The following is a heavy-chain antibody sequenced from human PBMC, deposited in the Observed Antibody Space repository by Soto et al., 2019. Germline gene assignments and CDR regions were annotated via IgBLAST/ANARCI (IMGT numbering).Heavy chain of an antibody. J-gene: IGHJ5*02. D-gene: IGHD1-26*01. Sequence: GGSLRLSCAASGFTFSSYAMHWVRQAPGKGLEWVAVISYDGSNKYYADSVKGRFTISRDNSKNTLYLQMNSLRAEDTAVYYCAREWELNWFDPWGQGTLVTVSS. V-gene: IGHV3-30*04. CDR1: GFTFSSYA. CDR3: AREWELNWFDP. CDR2: ISYDGSNK.